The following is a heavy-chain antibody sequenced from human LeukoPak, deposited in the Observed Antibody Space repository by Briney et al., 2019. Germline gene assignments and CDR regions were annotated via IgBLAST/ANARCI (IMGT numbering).Heavy chain of an antibody. V-gene: IGHV3-7*04. CDR3: ARVLWFGGIYYFDY. CDR2: IKEDGSDK. CDR1: GFSFRSFW. Sequence: GGSLRLSCAASGFSFRSFWMSWVRQAPGKGLEWVASIKEDGSDKYYVESVKGRFTISRENARNSLYLQMNSQRAEDTAVYYCARVLWFGGIYYFDYWGQGTLVTVSS. D-gene: IGHD3-10*01. J-gene: IGHJ4*02.